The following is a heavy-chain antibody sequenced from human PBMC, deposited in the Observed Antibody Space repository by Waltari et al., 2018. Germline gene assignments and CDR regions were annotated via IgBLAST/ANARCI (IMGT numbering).Heavy chain of an antibody. V-gene: IGHV3-66*01. CDR1: GFTVSSNY. Sequence: EVQLVESWGGLVQPGGSLRLSCAASGFTVSSNYMSWVRQAPGKGLEWVSVIYSGGSTYSADSVKGRFTISRDNSKNTLYLQMNSLRAEDTAVYYCARDSYSSSSGIDYWGQGTLVTVSS. CDR3: ARDSYSSSSGIDY. D-gene: IGHD6-6*01. CDR2: IYSGGST. J-gene: IGHJ4*02.